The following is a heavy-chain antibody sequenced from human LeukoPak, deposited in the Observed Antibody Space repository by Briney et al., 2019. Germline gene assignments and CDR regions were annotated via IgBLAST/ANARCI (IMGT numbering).Heavy chain of an antibody. V-gene: IGHV4-59*11. Sequence: SETLSLTCGVSGDSISSHFWSWIRQPPGKGLEWMGYIHYSGMTNYNHSLNSRATLSVDTSTNHFSLKLTSVPAADTAFYFCAREASSDPRLSSYFLDVWGEGTAVTVSS. CDR2: IHYSGMT. J-gene: IGHJ6*03. CDR3: AREASSDPRLSSYFLDV. CDR1: GDSISSHF. D-gene: IGHD6-19*01.